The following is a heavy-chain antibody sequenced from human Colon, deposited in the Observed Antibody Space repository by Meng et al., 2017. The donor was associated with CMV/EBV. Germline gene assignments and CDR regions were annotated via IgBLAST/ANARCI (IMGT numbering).Heavy chain of an antibody. CDR1: GYTFTNYY. CDR2: IDPNSGDT. Sequence: ASVKVSCKASGYTFTNYYIHWVRQAPGQGLEWMGWIDPNSGDTNVAQNFQGRVTMTRDTSITTAHMELTSLTSDDTALYYCAREGMSTPSAADSWGPGILVTVSS. J-gene: IGHJ4*02. CDR3: AREGMSTPSAADS. D-gene: IGHD6-25*01. V-gene: IGHV1-2*02.